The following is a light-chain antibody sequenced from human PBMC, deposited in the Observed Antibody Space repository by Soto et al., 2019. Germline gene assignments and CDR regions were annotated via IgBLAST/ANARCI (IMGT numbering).Light chain of an antibody. Sequence: QSVLTQPPSASGSPGQSVTISCTGTSSDVGGYNYVSWYQQHPGKAPKLMISEVSKRPSGVPDRFSGSKSGNTASLTVSGLQAEDEADYYCSSFAGNNNLVFGGGTHLTVL. CDR1: SSDVGGYNY. J-gene: IGLJ2*01. V-gene: IGLV2-8*01. CDR2: EVS. CDR3: SSFAGNNNLV.